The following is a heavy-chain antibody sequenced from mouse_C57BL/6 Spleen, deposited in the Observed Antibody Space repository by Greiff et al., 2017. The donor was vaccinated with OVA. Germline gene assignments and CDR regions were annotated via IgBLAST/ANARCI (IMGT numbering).Heavy chain of an antibody. Sequence: QVQLQQSGPGLVAPSQSLSITCTVSGFSLTSYAISWVRQPPGKGLEWLGVIWTGGGTNYNSALKSRLSISKDNSKSQVFLKMNSLQTDDTARYDCARKNYGSSSYAMDYWGKGTSVTVSS. J-gene: IGHJ4*01. D-gene: IGHD1-1*01. CDR3: ARKNYGSSSYAMDY. CDR2: IWTGGGT. CDR1: GFSLTSYA. V-gene: IGHV2-9-1*01.